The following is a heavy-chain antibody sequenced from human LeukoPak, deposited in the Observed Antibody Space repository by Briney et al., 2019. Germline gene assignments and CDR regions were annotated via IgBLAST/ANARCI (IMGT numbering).Heavy chain of an antibody. CDR2: GNVN. Sequence: GNVNYYVDSVKGRFTISRDNAKNSLYLQMSNLRAEDTAVYFCARGCGLDVWGQGATVTVSS. CDR3: ARGCGLDV. J-gene: IGHJ6*02. V-gene: IGHV3-7*04. D-gene: IGHD2-8*01.